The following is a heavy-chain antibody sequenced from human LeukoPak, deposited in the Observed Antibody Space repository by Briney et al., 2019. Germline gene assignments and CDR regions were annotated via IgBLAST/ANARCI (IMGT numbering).Heavy chain of an antibody. CDR3: ARGPQVAYYGMDV. CDR1: GFTFSSYG. V-gene: IGHV3-33*01. J-gene: IGHJ6*02. CDR2: IWHDGSNK. D-gene: IGHD5-12*01. Sequence: PGGSLRLSCAASGFTFSSYGMHWVRQAPGKGLEWVAVIWHDGSNKYYADSVKGRFTISRDNSKNTLYLQMNSLRAEDTAVYYCARGPQVAYYGMDVWGQGTTVIVSS.